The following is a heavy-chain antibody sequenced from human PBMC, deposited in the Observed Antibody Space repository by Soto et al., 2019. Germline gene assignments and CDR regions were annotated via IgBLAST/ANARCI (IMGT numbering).Heavy chain of an antibody. CDR2: ISGSGGST. CDR3: AKTGSTVVTPRTGAYYFDY. Sequence: EVQLLESGGGLVQPGGSLRLSCAASGFTFSSYAMSWVRQAPGKGLEWVSAISGSGGSTYYADSVKGRFTISRDNSKNTLYLQMNSLRAEDTAVYYCAKTGSTVVTPRTGAYYFDYWGQGTLVTVSS. V-gene: IGHV3-23*01. J-gene: IGHJ4*02. CDR1: GFTFSSYA. D-gene: IGHD2-21*02.